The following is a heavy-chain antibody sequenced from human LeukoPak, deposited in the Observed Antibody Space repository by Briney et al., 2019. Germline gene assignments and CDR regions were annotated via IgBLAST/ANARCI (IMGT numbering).Heavy chain of an antibody. V-gene: IGHV3-21*01. CDR1: GFTFDDYG. D-gene: IGHD3-22*01. Sequence: GGSLRLSCAASGFTFDDYGMSWVRQAPGKGLEWVSSISSSSSYIYYADSVKGRFTISRDNAKNSLYLQMNSLRAEDTAVYYCARDVGYYDSSGYRNPTFDYWGQGTLVTVSS. CDR3: ARDVGYYDSSGYRNPTFDY. J-gene: IGHJ4*02. CDR2: ISSSSSYI.